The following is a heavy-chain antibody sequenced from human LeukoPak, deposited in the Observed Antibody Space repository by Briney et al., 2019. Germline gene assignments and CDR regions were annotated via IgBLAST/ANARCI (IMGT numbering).Heavy chain of an antibody. J-gene: IGHJ4*02. CDR2: IYSGGST. CDR3: ARVSRGPHPYYYDSSGYMDY. CDR1: GFTVSSNY. D-gene: IGHD3-22*01. Sequence: GGSLRLSCAASGFTVSSNYMSWVRQAPGKGLEWVSVIYSGGSTCYADSVKGRFTISRDNSKNTLYLQMNSLRAEDTAVYYCARVSRGPHPYYYDSSGYMDYWGQGTLVTVSS. V-gene: IGHV3-53*01.